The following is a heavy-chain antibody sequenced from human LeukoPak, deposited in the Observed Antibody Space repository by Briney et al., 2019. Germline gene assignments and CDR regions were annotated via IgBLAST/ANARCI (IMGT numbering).Heavy chain of an antibody. CDR1: GYTFTNFG. J-gene: IGHJ4*02. CDR2: ISTNNGNT. V-gene: IGHV1-18*01. D-gene: IGHD3-22*01. CDR3: ARDWFSSGFPYY. Sequence: ASVKVSCKASGYTFTNFGISWVRQAPGQGLQWMGWISTNNGNTDYAQNLQGRITMTIDTSTSTAYMELTSLRSDDTAIYYCARDWFSSGFPYYWGQGTLVTVSS.